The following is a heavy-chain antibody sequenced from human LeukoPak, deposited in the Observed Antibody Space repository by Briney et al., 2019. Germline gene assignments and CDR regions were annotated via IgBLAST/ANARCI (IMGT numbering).Heavy chain of an antibody. CDR3: ARLTGYSSESWFDP. CDR1: GGSINSYY. CDR2: IYYSGST. D-gene: IGHD3-9*01. V-gene: IGHV4-59*01. Sequence: NASETLSLTCTVSGGSINSYYWSWIRQPPGKGLVWIGYIYYSGSTNYNPSLNSRVTISVHTSKNQFAMKLSSGTAADTAVYYCARLTGYSSESWFDPWGQGTPVTVSS. J-gene: IGHJ5*02.